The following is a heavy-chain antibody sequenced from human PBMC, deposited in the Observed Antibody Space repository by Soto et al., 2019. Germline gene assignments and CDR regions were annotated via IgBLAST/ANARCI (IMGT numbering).Heavy chain of an antibody. Sequence: GESLSLSCAASGLRFNTSGMHWLRQAPGKGLEWVAVIAFDGSQEFYGDSVRGRFTISRDNSKNTLFLQMKSLTPEDTAVYYCATKVRVTNYLYYGREGWGQGTTVTVS. CDR3: ATKVRVTNYLYYGREG. CDR2: IAFDGSQE. V-gene: IGHV3-30*03. D-gene: IGHD2-21*02. CDR1: GLRFNTSG. J-gene: IGHJ6*02.